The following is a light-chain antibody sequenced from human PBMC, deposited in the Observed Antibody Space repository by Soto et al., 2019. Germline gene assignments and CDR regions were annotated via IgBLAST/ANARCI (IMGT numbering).Light chain of an antibody. CDR2: YDS. V-gene: IGLV3-21*04. Sequence: VLTQPPSVSVAPEKTATITCGGDNIGNKRVHWYRQKPGQAPVLVISYDSDRPSGIPERFSGSNSGNTATLTISRVEAGDEADYYCQVWDIMTDNDVFGTGTKLTVL. CDR1: NIGNKR. CDR3: QVWDIMTDNDV. J-gene: IGLJ1*01.